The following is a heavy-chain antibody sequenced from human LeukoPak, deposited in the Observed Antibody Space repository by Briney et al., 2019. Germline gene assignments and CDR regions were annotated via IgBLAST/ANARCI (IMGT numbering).Heavy chain of an antibody. CDR1: GYTVTGHY. CDR3: ARADSVPAGDYHYWYMDV. D-gene: IGHD2-2*01. CDR2: INPNSGVT. V-gene: IGHV1-2*02. Sequence: ASVKVSCKASGYTVTGHYLHWVRQAPGQGLEWMGWINPNSGVTDYAQKFQGRVTMTRDTSIGTVYMELSSLRSDDTAVYYCARADSVPAGDYHYWYMDVWGKGTTVTVSS. J-gene: IGHJ6*03.